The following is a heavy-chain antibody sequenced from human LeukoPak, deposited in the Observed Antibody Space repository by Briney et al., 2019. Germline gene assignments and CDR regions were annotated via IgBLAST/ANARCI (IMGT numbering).Heavy chain of an antibody. Sequence: GGSLRLSCVASAFSFRTYWMNWVRQAPGKGLEWVANINQDGSVKHYLDSVKGRFTISRDNSKNTLYLQTNSLGPADTAVYYCAREVNLDWLWGTFDYWGQGTLVTVSP. CDR3: AREVNLDWLWGTFDY. V-gene: IGHV3-7*01. D-gene: IGHD3/OR15-3a*01. CDR1: AFSFRTYW. J-gene: IGHJ4*02. CDR2: INQDGSVK.